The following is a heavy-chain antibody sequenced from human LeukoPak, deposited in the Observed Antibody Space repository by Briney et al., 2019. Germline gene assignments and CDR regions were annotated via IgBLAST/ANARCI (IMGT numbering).Heavy chain of an antibody. J-gene: IGHJ3*02. CDR2: ISSSSSYI. CDR1: GFTFSSYS. CDR3: ARAPGIAAAIDI. V-gene: IGHV3-21*01. Sequence: PGGSLRLSCAASGFTFSSYSMNWVRQAPGKGLEWVSSISSSSSYIYYADSVKGRFTISRDNAKNSLYLQMNGLRAEDTAVYYCARAPGIAAAIDIWGQGTMVTVSS. D-gene: IGHD6-13*01.